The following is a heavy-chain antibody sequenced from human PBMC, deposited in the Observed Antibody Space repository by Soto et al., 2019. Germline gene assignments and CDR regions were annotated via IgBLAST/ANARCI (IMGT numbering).Heavy chain of an antibody. CDR1: GASINTYY. D-gene: IGHD2-15*01. V-gene: IGHV4-59*01. Sequence: SETLSLTCTVSGASINTYYWNWIRQPPGRGLEWIGYIHDSGSTNYNPSLKSRVTISLDTSKNQFSLKLSSVTAADTAMYYCAREGDCSGGTCYWNFFNSWGQGTLVTVSS. CDR3: AREGDCSGGTCYWNFFNS. J-gene: IGHJ4*02. CDR2: IHDSGST.